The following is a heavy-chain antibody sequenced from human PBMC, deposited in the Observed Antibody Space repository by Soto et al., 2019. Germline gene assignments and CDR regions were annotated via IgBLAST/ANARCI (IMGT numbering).Heavy chain of an antibody. CDR1: GFTFSNHA. Sequence: GGPMRLSCAAAGFTFSNHAMSWVSKTQGKGLEWVSAISGSGGSTYYADSVKGRFTISRDNSKNTLYLQMNSLRAEDTAVYYCAKEEYSGPYRFDPWGQGTLVTVSS. D-gene: IGHD6-6*01. CDR3: AKEEYSGPYRFDP. V-gene: IGHV3-23*01. J-gene: IGHJ5*02. CDR2: ISGSGGST.